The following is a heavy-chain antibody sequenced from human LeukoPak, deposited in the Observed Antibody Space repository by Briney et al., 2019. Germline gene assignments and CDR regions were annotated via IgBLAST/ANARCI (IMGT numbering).Heavy chain of an antibody. D-gene: IGHD3-3*01. CDR2: INPNSGGT. CDR1: EYTFTGYY. Sequence: RASVKVSCKASEYTFTGYYMHWLRQAPGQGLEWMGWINPNSGGTNYAQKFQGRVTMTRDTSISTAYMELSRLRSDDTAVYYCARELRYDFWSGYHTDAFDIWGQGTMVTVSS. CDR3: ARELRYDFWSGYHTDAFDI. V-gene: IGHV1-2*02. J-gene: IGHJ3*02.